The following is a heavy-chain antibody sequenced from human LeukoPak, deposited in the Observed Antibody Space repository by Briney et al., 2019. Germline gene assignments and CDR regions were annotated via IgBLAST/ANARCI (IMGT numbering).Heavy chain of an antibody. D-gene: IGHD6-13*01. CDR1: GYTFTGYY. V-gene: IGHV1-2*02. CDR2: INPNSGGT. Sequence: ASVKVSCKASGYTFTGYYMHWVRQAPGQGLEWMGWINPNSGGTNYARKFQGRVTMTRDTSISTAYMELSRLRSDDTAVYYCARARPRGTALDYWGQGTLVTVSS. CDR3: ARARPRGTALDY. J-gene: IGHJ4*02.